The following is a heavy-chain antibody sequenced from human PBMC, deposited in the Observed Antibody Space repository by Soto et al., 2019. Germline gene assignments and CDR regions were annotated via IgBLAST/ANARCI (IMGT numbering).Heavy chain of an antibody. J-gene: IGHJ4*02. CDR2: SSGVDRTII. D-gene: IGHD1-1*01. Sequence: DVQLVESGGASVQPGESLRLSCTGSGFRLSDYSMQWVRQAPGKGLEWVAYSSGVDRTIIFYAESVKGRFTVSRDDAKNSMYLQMNSLRADDSAVYYCTRGCVGTCWFEHWGQGALVTVSS. V-gene: IGHV3-48*04. CDR3: TRGCVGTCWFEH. CDR1: GFRLSDYS.